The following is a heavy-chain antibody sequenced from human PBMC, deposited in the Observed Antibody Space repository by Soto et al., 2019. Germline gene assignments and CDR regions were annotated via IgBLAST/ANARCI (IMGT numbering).Heavy chain of an antibody. V-gene: IGHV1-69*13. J-gene: IGHJ4*02. CDR3: ARGLGGDGYNYGYFDY. CDR1: GYTFTSYA. Sequence: SVKVSCKASGYTFTSYAISWVRQAPGQGLEWMGGIIPIFGTATYAQKFQGRVTITADESTSTAYMELSSLRSEDTAVYYCARGLGGDGYNYGYFDYWGQGTLVTVSS. D-gene: IGHD5-12*01. CDR2: IIPIFGTA.